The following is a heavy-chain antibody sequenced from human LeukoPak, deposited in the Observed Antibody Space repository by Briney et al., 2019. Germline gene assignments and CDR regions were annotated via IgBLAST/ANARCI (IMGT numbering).Heavy chain of an antibody. V-gene: IGHV3-15*07. CDR1: GFTFSNAW. D-gene: IGHD6-19*01. CDR3: ARDFSPYTNGWYAGY. CDR2: IRSNSDGGTI. J-gene: IGHJ4*02. Sequence: GGSLRLSCATSGFTFSNAWMNWVRQAPGKGLEWVGCIRSNSDGGTIDYAAPVKGRFTLSRDDSKTTLYLQMNSLQTEDTAVYYCARDFSPYTNGWYAGYWGQGTLVTVSS.